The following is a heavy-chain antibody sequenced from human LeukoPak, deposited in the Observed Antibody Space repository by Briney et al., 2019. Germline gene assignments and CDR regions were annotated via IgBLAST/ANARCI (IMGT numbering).Heavy chain of an antibody. J-gene: IGHJ4*02. CDR1: GGSISSSSYY. Sequence: SETLSLTCTASGGSISSSSYYWGWIRQPPGKGLEWIGSIYYSGSTYYNPSLKSRVAISVDTSKNQFSLKLSSVTAADTAVYYCARAGQVMHYYDSSGYYAFYYWGQGTLVTVSS. D-gene: IGHD3-22*01. CDR2: IYYSGST. V-gene: IGHV4-39*07. CDR3: ARAGQVMHYYDSSGYYAFYY.